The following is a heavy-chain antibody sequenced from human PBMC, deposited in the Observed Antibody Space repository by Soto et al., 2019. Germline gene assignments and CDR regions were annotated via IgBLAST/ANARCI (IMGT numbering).Heavy chain of an antibody. CDR3: ERGSGYYYWYDY. Sequence: QVQLVQSGAEEKKPGASVKVSCKASGYTFTSYAMHWVRQAPGQRLEWMGWINAGNGNTKYSQKFQGRVTITRDTSESTAYMELSSLRSEDTAVYCCERGSGYYYWYDYWGQGTLVTVSS. V-gene: IGHV1-3*05. CDR2: INAGNGNT. J-gene: IGHJ4*02. D-gene: IGHD3-22*01. CDR1: GYTFTSYA.